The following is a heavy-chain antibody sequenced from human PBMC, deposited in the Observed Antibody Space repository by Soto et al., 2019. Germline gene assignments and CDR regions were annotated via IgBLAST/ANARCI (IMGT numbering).Heavy chain of an antibody. Sequence: SLKISCKGSGYSFTSYWIGWVRQMPGKGLEWMGIIYPGDSDTRYSPSFQGQVTISADKSISTAYLQWSSLKASDTAMYYCARAPSLLRSWFDPWGQGTLVTVSS. CDR2: IYPGDSDT. D-gene: IGHD3-22*01. CDR1: GYSFTSYW. V-gene: IGHV5-51*01. CDR3: ARAPSLLRSWFDP. J-gene: IGHJ5*02.